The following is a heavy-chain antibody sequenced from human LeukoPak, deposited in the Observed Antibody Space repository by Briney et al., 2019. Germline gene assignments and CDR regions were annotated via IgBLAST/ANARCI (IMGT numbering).Heavy chain of an antibody. J-gene: IGHJ4*02. Sequence: SETLSLTCAVYGGSFSGYYWSWIRQPPGKGLEWIGEITHSGSTNYNPSLKSRVTISVDTSKNQFSLKLNSVTAADTAVYYCARVSGYDWESFYDYWGQGTLVTVSS. D-gene: IGHD5-12*01. V-gene: IGHV4-34*01. CDR1: GGSFSGYY. CDR3: ARVSGYDWESFYDY. CDR2: ITHSGST.